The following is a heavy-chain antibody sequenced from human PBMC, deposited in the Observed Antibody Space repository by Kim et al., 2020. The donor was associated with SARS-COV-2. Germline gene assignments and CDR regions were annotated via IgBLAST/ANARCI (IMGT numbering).Heavy chain of an antibody. CDR1: GFTFSSYG. V-gene: IGHV3-33*06. D-gene: IGHD3-10*01. CDR3: AKDGYMVRGVISLPYYYYGMDV. CDR2: IWYDGSNK. Sequence: GGSLRLSCAASGFTFSSYGMHWVRQAPGKGLEWVAVIWYDGSNKYYADSVKGRFTISRDNSKNTLYLQMNSLRAEDTAVYYCAKDGYMVRGVISLPYYYYGMDVWGQGTTVTVSS. J-gene: IGHJ6*02.